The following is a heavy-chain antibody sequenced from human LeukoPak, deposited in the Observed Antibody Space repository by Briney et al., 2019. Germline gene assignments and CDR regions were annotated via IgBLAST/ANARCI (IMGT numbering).Heavy chain of an antibody. Sequence: ASVKVSCKASGYTFTGYYMHWVRQAPGQGLEWMGWINPNSGGTNYARKFQGRVTMTRDTSISTAYMELSRLRSDDTAVYYCARGGHYYYDSSGYYYSPADYWGQGTLVTVSS. V-gene: IGHV1-2*02. CDR1: GYTFTGYY. CDR3: ARGGHYYYDSSGYYYSPADY. CDR2: INPNSGGT. J-gene: IGHJ4*02. D-gene: IGHD3-22*01.